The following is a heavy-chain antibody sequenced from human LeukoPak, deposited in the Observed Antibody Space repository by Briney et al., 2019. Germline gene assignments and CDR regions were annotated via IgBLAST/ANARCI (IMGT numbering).Heavy chain of an antibody. CDR1: GGTFSNYA. Sequence: SVKVSCKASGGTFSNYAISWVRQAPGQGLEWMGGTIPIFGTVNYGQNFQGRVTITADESTSTAYMELSNLKSEDTAVYYCARAPYGDYGGDYYYYYMDVWGKGTTVTISS. D-gene: IGHD4-17*01. J-gene: IGHJ6*03. CDR2: TIPIFGTV. CDR3: ARAPYGDYGGDYYYYYMDV. V-gene: IGHV1-69*13.